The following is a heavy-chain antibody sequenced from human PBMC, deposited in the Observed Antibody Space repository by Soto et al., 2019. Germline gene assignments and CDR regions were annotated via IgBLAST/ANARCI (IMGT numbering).Heavy chain of an antibody. CDR1: GFTFSSYG. Sequence: QVQLVESGGGVVQPGRSLRLSCAASGFTFSSYGMHWVRQAPGKGLEWVAVIWYDGSNKYYADSVKGRFTISRDNSKNTLYLQMNSLRAEDTAVYYCARGRSGKKTYGSGSYFPYFDYWGQGTLVTVSS. J-gene: IGHJ4*02. CDR2: IWYDGSNK. D-gene: IGHD3-10*01. V-gene: IGHV3-33*01. CDR3: ARGRSGKKTYGSGSYFPYFDY.